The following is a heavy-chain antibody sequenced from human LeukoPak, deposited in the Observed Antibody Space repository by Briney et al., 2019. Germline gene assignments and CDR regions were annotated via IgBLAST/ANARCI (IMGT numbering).Heavy chain of an antibody. J-gene: IGHJ4*02. CDR2: ISGIGDST. D-gene: IGHD4-17*01. Sequence: GGSLRLSCAASGFTFSSYAMSWVRQAPGKGLEWVSAISGIGDSTYYADSVKGRFTTSRDNSKNTLYLQMNSLRAEDTAVYYCAGDYGGYEGYFDYWGQGTLVTVSS. V-gene: IGHV3-23*01. CDR3: AGDYGGYEGYFDY. CDR1: GFTFSSYA.